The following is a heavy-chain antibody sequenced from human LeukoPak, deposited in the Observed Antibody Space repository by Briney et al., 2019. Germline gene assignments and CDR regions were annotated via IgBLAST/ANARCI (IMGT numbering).Heavy chain of an antibody. CDR1: GGSISSSSYY. CDR3: ARQMETYNWFDP. V-gene: IGHV4-39*01. Sequence: PSETLSLTXTVSGGSISSSSYYWGWIRQPPGKGLEWIGSIYYSGSTYYNPSLKSRVTISVDTSKNQFSLKLSSVTATDTAVYYCARQMETYNWFDPWGQGTLVTVSS. D-gene: IGHD1-1*01. CDR2: IYYSGST. J-gene: IGHJ5*02.